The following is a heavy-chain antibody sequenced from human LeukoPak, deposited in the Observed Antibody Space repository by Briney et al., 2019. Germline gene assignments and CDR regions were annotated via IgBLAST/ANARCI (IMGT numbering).Heavy chain of an antibody. V-gene: IGHV3-23*01. CDR1: GFTFSSYA. D-gene: IGHD2-2*01. CDR3: AKEIVVVPAQSYGMDV. CDR2: ISGSGGST. J-gene: IGHJ6*02. Sequence: GGSLRLSCAASGFTFSSYAMSWVRQAPGKGLEWVSAISGSGGSTYYADSVKGRFTISRDNSKNTLYLRMNSLRAEDTAVYYCAKEIVVVPAQSYGMDVWGQGTTVTVSS.